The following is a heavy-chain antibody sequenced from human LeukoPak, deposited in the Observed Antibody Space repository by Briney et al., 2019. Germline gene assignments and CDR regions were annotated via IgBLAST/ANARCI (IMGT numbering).Heavy chain of an antibody. CDR1: GFTLSSNS. D-gene: IGHD4-17*01. CDR2: IYSGGNT. J-gene: IGHJ4*02. Sequence: PGGSLRLSCTVSGFTLSSNSMSWVRQAPGKGLEWVSFIYSGGNTHYSDSVKGRFTISRDNSKNTLYLQVNSLRADDTAVYYCARRAGEYSHPYDYWGQGTLVTVSS. V-gene: IGHV3-53*01. CDR3: ARRAGEYSHPYDY.